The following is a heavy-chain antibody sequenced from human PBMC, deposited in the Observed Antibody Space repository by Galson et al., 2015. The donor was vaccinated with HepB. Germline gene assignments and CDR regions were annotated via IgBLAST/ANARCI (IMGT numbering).Heavy chain of an antibody. CDR2: INPSVGST. CDR3: ARESCGGDCYWEDYYYYGMDV. CDR1: RYTFSNYY. J-gene: IGHJ6*02. Sequence: SVKVSCKASRYTFSNYYIHWVRQAPGQGLEWMAVINPSVGSTTYAQKFQGRVTSTRDTSTSTVYMELSSLRSEDTAVYYCARESCGGDCYWEDYYYYGMDVWGQGTTVTVS. V-gene: IGHV1-46*01. D-gene: IGHD2-21*02.